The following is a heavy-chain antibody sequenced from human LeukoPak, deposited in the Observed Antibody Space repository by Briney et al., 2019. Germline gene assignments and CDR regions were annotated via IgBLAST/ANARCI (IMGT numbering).Heavy chain of an antibody. CDR3: ARDNTISGYYEIGY. D-gene: IGHD3-22*01. CDR1: GFTFSSYS. Sequence: GGSLRLSCAASGFTFSSYSMTWVRQAPGKGLEWVSSISSSSSYIYYADSVKGRFSISRDNSKNIVFLQMDSLRAEDTAVYYCARDNTISGYYEIGYWGQGTLVTVSS. V-gene: IGHV3-21*04. J-gene: IGHJ4*02. CDR2: ISSSSSYI.